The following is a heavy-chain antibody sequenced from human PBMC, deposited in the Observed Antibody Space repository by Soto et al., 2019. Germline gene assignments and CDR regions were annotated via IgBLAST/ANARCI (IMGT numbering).Heavy chain of an antibody. J-gene: IGHJ5*02. Sequence: SETLSLTCTVSGDSISSYYWSWVRQPPGKGLEWIGYIYYSGNTNYNPSLKSRVTMSVDTSKNQFSLKLSSVTAADTAVYYCARDRYNQNWFDPWGQGTLVTVSS. D-gene: IGHD1-1*01. CDR1: GDSISSYY. CDR3: ARDRYNQNWFDP. CDR2: IYYSGNT. V-gene: IGHV4-59*01.